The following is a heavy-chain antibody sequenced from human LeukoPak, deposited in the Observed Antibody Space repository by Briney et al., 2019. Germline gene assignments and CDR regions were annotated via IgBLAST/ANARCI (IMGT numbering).Heavy chain of an antibody. CDR1: GYTLTELS. V-gene: IGHV1-24*01. CDR3: ATWIREITMVRAASNWFDP. J-gene: IGHJ5*02. CDR2: FDPEDGET. Sequence: ASVKVSCKVSGYTLTELSMHWVRQAPGKGLEWMGGFDPEDGETIYAQKFQGRVTMTGDTSTDTAYMELSSLRSEDTAVYYCATWIREITMVRAASNWFDPWGQGTLVTVSS. D-gene: IGHD3-10*01.